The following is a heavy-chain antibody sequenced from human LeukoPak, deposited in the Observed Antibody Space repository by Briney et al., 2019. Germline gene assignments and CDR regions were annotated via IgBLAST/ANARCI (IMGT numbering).Heavy chain of an antibody. CDR1: GYTFSDYY. J-gene: IGHJ4*02. CDR2: INPNSCGT. V-gene: IGHV1-2*02. Sequence: GASVKVSCKASGYTFSDYYMHWVRQAPGQGPEWMGWINPNSCGTNYAQKFQGRVTMTRDTSINTAYVEVGRLRSDDTAVYYCARDPSSRGNFDHWGQGTLVTVSS. D-gene: IGHD5-24*01. CDR3: ARDPSSRGNFDH.